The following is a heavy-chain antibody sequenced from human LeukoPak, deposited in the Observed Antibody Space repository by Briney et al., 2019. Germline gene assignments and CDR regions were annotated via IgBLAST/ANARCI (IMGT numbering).Heavy chain of an antibody. Sequence: PGGSLRLSCAASGFTFSSYAMHWVRQAPGKGLEWVAVISYDGSNKYYADSVKGRFTISRDNSKNTLYLQMNSLRAEDTAVYYCASYSSRWSFDYWGGERLGSVSS. D-gene: IGHD6-13*01. J-gene: IGHJ4*03. CDR2: ISYDGSNK. V-gene: IGHV3-30-3*01. CDR1: GFTFSSYA. CDR3: ASYSSRWSFDY.